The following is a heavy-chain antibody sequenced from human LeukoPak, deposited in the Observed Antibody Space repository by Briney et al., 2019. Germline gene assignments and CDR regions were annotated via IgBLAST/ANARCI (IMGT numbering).Heavy chain of an antibody. Sequence: GGSLRLSCAASGFTFSSYAMHWVRQAPGKGLEWVSYISSSGSTIYYADSVKGRFTISRDNAKNSLYLQMNSLRAEDTAVYYCASAHSSGWYYYYYGMDVWGQGTTVTVSS. CDR3: ASAHSSGWYYYYYGMDV. CDR1: GFTFSSYA. CDR2: ISSSGSTI. D-gene: IGHD6-19*01. V-gene: IGHV3-48*04. J-gene: IGHJ6*02.